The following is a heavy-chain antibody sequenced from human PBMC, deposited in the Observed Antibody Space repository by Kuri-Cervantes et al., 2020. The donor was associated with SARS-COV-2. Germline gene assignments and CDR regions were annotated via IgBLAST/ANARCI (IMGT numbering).Heavy chain of an antibody. V-gene: IGHV4-34*01. J-gene: IGHJ6*03. CDR2: INNSGST. Sequence: ESLRLSCAVYVGSSSSYYWSWIRQPPGEGLEWIGEINNSGSTNYNPSLKSRATISVDTSKNQFSLKLSSVTAADTAVYYCARVVYYFYYYMDVWGQGTTVTVSS. CDR1: VGSSSSYY. CDR3: ARVVYYFYYYMDV.